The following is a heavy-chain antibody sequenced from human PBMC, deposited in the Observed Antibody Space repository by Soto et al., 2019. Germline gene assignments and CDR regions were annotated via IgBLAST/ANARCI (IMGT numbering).Heavy chain of an antibody. CDR3: ARDSGGSQYSYYFDY. CDR1: GYTFTSYY. Sequence: GASVKVSCKASGYTFTSYYMHWVRQAPGQGLEWMGIINPSGGSTSYAQKFQGRVTMTRDTSTSTVYMELSSLRSEDTAVNYCARDSGGSQYSYYFDYWGQGTLVTVSS. J-gene: IGHJ4*02. V-gene: IGHV1-46*03. CDR2: INPSGGST. D-gene: IGHD2-15*01.